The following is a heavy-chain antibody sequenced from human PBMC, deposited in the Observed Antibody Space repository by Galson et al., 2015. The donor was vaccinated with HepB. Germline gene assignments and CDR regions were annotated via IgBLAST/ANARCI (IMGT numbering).Heavy chain of an antibody. CDR3: ARYCSSTSCYDSSSSPYYYYGMDV. CDR1: GGTFSSYA. J-gene: IGHJ6*02. CDR2: IIPIFGTA. V-gene: IGHV1-69*13. D-gene: IGHD2-2*01. Sequence: SVKVSCKASGGTFSSYAISWVRQAPGQGLEWMGGIIPIFGTANYAQKFQGRVTITADESTSTAYMELSSLRSEDTAVYYCARYCSSTSCYDSSSSPYYYYGMDVWGQGTTVTVSS.